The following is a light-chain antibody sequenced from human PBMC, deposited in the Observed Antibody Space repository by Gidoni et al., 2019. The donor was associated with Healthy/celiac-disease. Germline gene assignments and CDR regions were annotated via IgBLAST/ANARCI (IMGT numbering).Light chain of an antibody. CDR3: QQYGSSPWT. CDR2: GAS. J-gene: IGKJ1*01. CDR1: QSVSSCY. V-gene: IGKV3-20*01. Sequence: EIVLTQSPVTLSLSPGERATLSCRASQSVSSCYLAWYQQKPGQAPRLLISGASSRAPGIPDRFSGSGSGTDFTLTISRLDPEDFAVYYCQQYGSSPWTFGLGTKVEI.